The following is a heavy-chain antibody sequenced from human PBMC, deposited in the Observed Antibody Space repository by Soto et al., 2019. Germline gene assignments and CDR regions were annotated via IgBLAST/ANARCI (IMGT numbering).Heavy chain of an antibody. J-gene: IGHJ4*02. CDR2: IYYSGAT. CDR1: GDSMATGGHY. Sequence: QVHLQESGPGLVRPSETLSLSCSVSGDSMATGGHYYNWIRHLPGKGLEWIGYIYYSGATHYSPSLRPRATISIDTSKHQFSLRLISVTAAATALYFCARDKDLEPTVWGYWGQGIQFTVSS. D-gene: IGHD7-27*01. CDR3: ARDKDLEPTVWGY. V-gene: IGHV4-31*02.